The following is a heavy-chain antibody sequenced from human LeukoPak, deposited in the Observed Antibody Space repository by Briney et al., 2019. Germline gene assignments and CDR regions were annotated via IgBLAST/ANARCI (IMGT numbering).Heavy chain of an antibody. CDR1: GFTFSSYA. CDR2: ISGSGGST. Sequence: GGSLRLSCAASGFTFSSYAMSWVRQAPGKGLEWVSAISGSGGSTYYADSVKGRFTISRDNSKNSLYLQMNSLRTEDTALYYCAKGPRFSSSWYYFDYWGQGTLVTVSS. D-gene: IGHD6-13*01. J-gene: IGHJ4*02. CDR3: AKGPRFSSSWYYFDY. V-gene: IGHV3-23*01.